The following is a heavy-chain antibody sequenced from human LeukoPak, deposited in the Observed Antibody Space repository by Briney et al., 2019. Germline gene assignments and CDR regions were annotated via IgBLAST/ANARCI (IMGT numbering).Heavy chain of an antibody. CDR2: ISYDGSNK. CDR3: AKLTGKGARYFDY. V-gene: IGHV3-30*18. J-gene: IGHJ4*02. CDR1: GLTFSSYG. D-gene: IGHD1-20*01. Sequence: GGSLRLSCAASGLTFSSYGMHWVRQAPGKGLEWVAVISYDGSNKYYADSVKGRFTISRDNSKNTLYLQMNSLRAEDTAVYYCAKLTGKGARYFDYWGQGTLVTVSS.